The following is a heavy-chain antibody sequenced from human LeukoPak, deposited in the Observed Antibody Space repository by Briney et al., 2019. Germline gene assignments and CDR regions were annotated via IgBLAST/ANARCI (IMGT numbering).Heavy chain of an antibody. CDR3: AVVGATTGVDY. Sequence: SETLSLTRSVSGYSISSGYYWGWIRQPPGKGLEWIGSVYHSGRTYYNPSLKSQVTISVDTSKNQFSLELSSVTAADTAVYYCAVVGATTGVDYWGQGTLVTVSS. V-gene: IGHV4-38-2*02. D-gene: IGHD1-26*01. CDR1: GYSISSGYY. J-gene: IGHJ4*02. CDR2: VYHSGRT.